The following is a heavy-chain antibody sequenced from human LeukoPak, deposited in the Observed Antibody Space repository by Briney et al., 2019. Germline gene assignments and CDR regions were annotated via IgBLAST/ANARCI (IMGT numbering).Heavy chain of an antibody. CDR1: GASVSSRTYY. CDR2: IYYSGST. V-gene: IGHV4-61*01. Sequence: PSETLSLTCTVSGASVSSRTYYWSWIRQPPGKGLEWIGYIYYSGSTNYNPSLKSRVTISVDTSKNQFSLKLSSVTAADTAVYYCARDFRRGYSYGKSRDDAFDIWGQGTMVTVSS. J-gene: IGHJ3*02. CDR3: ARDFRRGYSYGKSRDDAFDI. D-gene: IGHD5-18*01.